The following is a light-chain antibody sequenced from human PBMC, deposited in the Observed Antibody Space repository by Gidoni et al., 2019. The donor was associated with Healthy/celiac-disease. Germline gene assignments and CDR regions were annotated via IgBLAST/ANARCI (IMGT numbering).Light chain of an antibody. CDR3: QQLNSYPPT. CDR2: AAS. CDR1: QGISSY. Sequence: DIQLTQSPSFLSASVGDRVTITCRASQGISSYLAWYQQKPGKAPKLLIYAASTLQSGVPSRFSGSGSGTEFTRTISSLQPEDFATYYCQQLNSYPPTFXPXTKVXIK. V-gene: IGKV1-9*01. J-gene: IGKJ3*01.